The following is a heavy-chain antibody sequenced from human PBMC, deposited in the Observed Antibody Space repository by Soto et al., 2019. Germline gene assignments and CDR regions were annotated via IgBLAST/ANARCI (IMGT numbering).Heavy chain of an antibody. Sequence: ASVKVSCKASGYTFTSYYMHWVRQAPGQGLEWMGIINPSGGSTSYAQKFQGRVTMTRDTSTSTVYMELSSLRSEDTAVYYCAGEGGPSSWNPKDENAFDIGGQGTMVTVSS. D-gene: IGHD1-1*01. J-gene: IGHJ3*02. CDR2: INPSGGST. CDR3: AGEGGPSSWNPKDENAFDI. V-gene: IGHV1-46*01. CDR1: GYTFTSYY.